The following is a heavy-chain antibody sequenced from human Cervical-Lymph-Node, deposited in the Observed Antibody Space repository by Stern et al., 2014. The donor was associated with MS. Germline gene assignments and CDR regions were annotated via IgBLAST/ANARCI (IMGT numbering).Heavy chain of an antibody. Sequence: VQLVESGPGLVKPSETLSLTCTASGGSMSSRSYYWGWIRQPPGKELEWIGSINYSGTPYYTPSLRFQATLSGNTSMNDFPLRVISVAAADTAIYYCARQSRNFDWFDPWGQGTLVTVSS. D-gene: IGHD1-7*01. CDR3: ARQSRNFDWFDP. V-gene: IGHV4-39*01. CDR1: GGSMSSRSYY. CDR2: INYSGTP. J-gene: IGHJ5*02.